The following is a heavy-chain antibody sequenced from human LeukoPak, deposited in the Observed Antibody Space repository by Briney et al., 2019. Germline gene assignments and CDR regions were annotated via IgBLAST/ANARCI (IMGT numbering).Heavy chain of an antibody. CDR3: ARVSVEGVDY. Sequence: PSETLSLTCTVSGGSISSYYWSWIRQPPGKGLEWIGYIYYSGSTNYNPSLKSRVTISVDTSKNQFSLKLSSVTAADTAVYYCARVSVEGVDYWGQGTLVTVSS. J-gene: IGHJ4*02. D-gene: IGHD4-23*01. CDR1: GGSISSYY. CDR2: IYYSGST. V-gene: IGHV4-59*01.